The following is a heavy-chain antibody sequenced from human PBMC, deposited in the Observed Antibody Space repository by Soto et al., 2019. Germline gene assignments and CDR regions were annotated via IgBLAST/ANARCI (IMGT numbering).Heavy chain of an antibody. D-gene: IGHD6-13*01. CDR3: VKDESINWYSGHFRH. J-gene: IGHJ1*01. Sequence: GWSLRLACAASVFTFDDYAMHWVRQVPGKGLEWVSGINWNSGSIGYGDSVKGRFAISRDNAKNSLHLQMNSLSAEDTAFYYCVKDESINWYSGHFRHWGQGTLVTVSS. CDR2: INWNSGSI. CDR1: VFTFDDYA. V-gene: IGHV3-9*01.